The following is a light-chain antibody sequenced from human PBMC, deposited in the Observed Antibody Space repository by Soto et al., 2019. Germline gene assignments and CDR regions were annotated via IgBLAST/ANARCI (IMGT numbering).Light chain of an antibody. J-gene: IGKJ4*01. Sequence: EILLTQSPASVSLSPGGRATLSCRASLTVNSQLAWYQQKPGQAPRLLIYDTFNRAAGIPARFSGSETGTDFTLTITNLEPEDSAVYYCQQRWDWPLTFGGGTKVDIK. V-gene: IGKV3-11*01. CDR2: DTF. CDR1: LTVNSQ. CDR3: QQRWDWPLT.